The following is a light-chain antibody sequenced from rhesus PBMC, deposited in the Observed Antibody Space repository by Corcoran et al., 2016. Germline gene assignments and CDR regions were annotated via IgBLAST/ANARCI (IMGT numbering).Light chain of an antibody. Sequence: ETVVTQSPATLSLSPGERATLSCRASQSGGSNLAWYQQKPGQAPNLLIYDASSRATGIPDRVSGSGSGTEFTLPISRLEPEDVGVYYCQQYNNWWTFGQGTKVEIK. CDR2: DAS. CDR1: QSGGSN. V-gene: IGKV3-42*02. CDR3: QQYNNWWT. J-gene: IGKJ1*01.